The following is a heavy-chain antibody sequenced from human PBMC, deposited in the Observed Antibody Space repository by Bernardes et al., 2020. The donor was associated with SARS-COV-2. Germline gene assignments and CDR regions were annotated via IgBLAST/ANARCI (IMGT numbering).Heavy chain of an antibody. CDR2: ISFDSINK. CDR3: ASAPPSGAAFFDY. D-gene: IGHD6-13*01. J-gene: IGHJ4*02. V-gene: IGHV3-30-3*01. Sequence: GGSLSLSCAASGFTFGPYAMHWVRPAPGKGLEWVAVISFDSINKYYTYSVKGRFTISRDNSKNTLYLQMNSLRPEDTAVYYCASAPPSGAAFFDYWGQGALVTVSS. CDR1: GFTFGPYA.